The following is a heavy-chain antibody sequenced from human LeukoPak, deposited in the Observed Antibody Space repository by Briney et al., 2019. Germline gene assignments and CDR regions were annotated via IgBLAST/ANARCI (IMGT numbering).Heavy chain of an antibody. CDR1: GGSFSGYY. CDR3: ARGPGSGWYGVYFF. D-gene: IGHD6-19*01. V-gene: IGHV4-34*01. Sequence: TSETLSLTCAVYGGSFSGYYWSWIRQPPGKGLEWLGEINHSGSTNYNPSLKSRVTISVDTSKNQFSLKLSSVTAADTAVYYCARGPGSGWYGVYFFWGQGTLVTVSS. J-gene: IGHJ4*02. CDR2: INHSGST.